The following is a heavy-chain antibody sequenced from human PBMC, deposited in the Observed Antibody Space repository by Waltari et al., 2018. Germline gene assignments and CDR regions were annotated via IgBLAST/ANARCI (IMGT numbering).Heavy chain of an antibody. CDR2: ISYDGSNE. Sequence: QVHLVESGGGVVQPGGSLRLSCAAPDFNFTLFGMHWVRQAPGKGLEWVSFISYDGSNENYADSVKGRFTMSRDNSKKMLYVQMNNLRAEDSAVYYCVKGNEIDYWGQGTLVTVSS. J-gene: IGHJ4*02. CDR1: DFNFTLFG. D-gene: IGHD1-1*01. CDR3: VKGNEIDY. V-gene: IGHV3-30*02.